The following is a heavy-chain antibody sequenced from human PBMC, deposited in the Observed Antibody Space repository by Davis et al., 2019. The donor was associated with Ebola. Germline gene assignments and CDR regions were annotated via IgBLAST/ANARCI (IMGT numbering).Heavy chain of an antibody. CDR3: ARGPPGIAISVGSY. J-gene: IGHJ4*02. CDR1: GYTFTNYC. Sequence: ASAQVSCKTSGYTFTNYCNSRVRHAPAQELEWVGWDSGDSVITYYPQHFQGRVTLTTDTPTSTANMELNSLTSDDTAVYYCARGPPGIAISVGSYWGQGTLVTVSS. V-gene: IGHV1-18*01. CDR2: DSGDSVIT. D-gene: IGHD6-13*01.